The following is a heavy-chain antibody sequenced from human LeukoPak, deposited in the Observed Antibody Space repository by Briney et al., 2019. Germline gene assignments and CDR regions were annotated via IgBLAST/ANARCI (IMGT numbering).Heavy chain of an antibody. Sequence: PSETLSLTCTVSGASVSGSGYYWGWIRQPPGKGLEWIGSIYSSGSTYYNASLQSRVTISIETSKNQISLRLNSVTAADTAMYYCAKSGGYGLIDYWGQGTLVTVSS. CDR3: AKSGGYGLIDY. J-gene: IGHJ4*02. CDR1: GASVSGSGYY. D-gene: IGHD1-26*01. CDR2: IYSSGST. V-gene: IGHV4-39*01.